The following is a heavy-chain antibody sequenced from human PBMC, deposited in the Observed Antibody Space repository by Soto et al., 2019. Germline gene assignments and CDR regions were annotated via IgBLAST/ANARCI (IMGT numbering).Heavy chain of an antibody. CDR1: GFTFSTYW. D-gene: IGHD6-13*01. Sequence: EVQLVESGGNLVQPGGSLRVSCAASGFTFSTYWMSWVRQAPGKGLEWVASIKEDGGEKYYVDSVKGRFTISRDNANNSLFLQMNSLRAEDTAVYYCARDPSSSSWTPGIFDYWGQGTLVTVSS. CDR3: ARDPSSSSWTPGIFDY. CDR2: IKEDGGEK. V-gene: IGHV3-7*01. J-gene: IGHJ4*02.